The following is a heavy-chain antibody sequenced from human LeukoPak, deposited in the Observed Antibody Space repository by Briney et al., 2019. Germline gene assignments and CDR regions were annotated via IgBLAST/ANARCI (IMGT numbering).Heavy chain of an antibody. D-gene: IGHD3-22*01. CDR1: GFTFSSYG. J-gene: IGHJ4*02. Sequence: GGALRLSCAPSGFTFSSYGMHWVRQAPGKGREWVSPISVSGGSTSYAASVKGRFTISRDNSKNTLYLQMKSLRAEDTAVYYCAKGPLITMIVVVIEYYFDYWGQGTLVTVSS. CDR2: ISVSGGST. V-gene: IGHV3-23*01. CDR3: AKGPLITMIVVVIEYYFDY.